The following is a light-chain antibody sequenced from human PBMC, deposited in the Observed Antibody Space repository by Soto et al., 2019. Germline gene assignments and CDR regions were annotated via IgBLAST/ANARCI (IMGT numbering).Light chain of an antibody. CDR1: QSISTW. J-gene: IGKJ1*01. CDR2: DAS. CDR3: QQYNSFSWT. Sequence: DIQMTQSPSTLSAPVGDSAPNTCRASQSISTWLAWYQQKPGKAPKLLIYDASSLEGGVPSRFSGSGSGTEFTLTISGLQPDDFATYYCQQYNSFSWTFGQGTKVDI. V-gene: IGKV1-5*01.